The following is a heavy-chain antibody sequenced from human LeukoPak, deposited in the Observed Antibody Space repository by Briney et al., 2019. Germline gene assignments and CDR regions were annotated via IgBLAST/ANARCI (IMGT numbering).Heavy chain of an antibody. CDR2: INPNSGGT. D-gene: IGHD6-19*01. CDR1: GGTFSSYA. CDR3: ARDLSSGWYDY. Sequence: ASVKVSCKASGGTFSSYAISWVRQAPGQGLEWMGWINPNSGGTNYAQKFQGRVTMTRDTSISTAYMELSRLRSDDTAVYYCARDLSSGWYDYWGQGTLVTVSS. V-gene: IGHV1-2*02. J-gene: IGHJ4*02.